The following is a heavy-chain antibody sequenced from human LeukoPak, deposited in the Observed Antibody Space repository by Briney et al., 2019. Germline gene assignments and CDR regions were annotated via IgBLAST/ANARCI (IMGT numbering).Heavy chain of an antibody. CDR1: GFTFSSYA. CDR3: AKDSTNRNYDFWSGYYPDYFDY. V-gene: IGHV3-23*01. J-gene: IGHJ4*02. CDR2: ISGSGGST. D-gene: IGHD3-3*01. Sequence: GGSLRLSCAASGFTFSSYAMSWVRQAPGKGLEWVSAISGSGGSTYYADSVKGRFTISRDNSENTLYLQMNSLRAEDTAVYYCAKDSTNRNYDFWSGYYPDYFDYWGQGTLVTVSS.